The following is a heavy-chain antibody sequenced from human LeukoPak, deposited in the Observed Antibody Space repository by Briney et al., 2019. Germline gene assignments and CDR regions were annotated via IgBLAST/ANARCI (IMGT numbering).Heavy chain of an antibody. CDR1: GFSFDDYS. CDR2: ISWDSRVI. CDR3: AKGKLATRTSEFHC. J-gene: IGHJ4*02. Sequence: GGSLRLSCAASGFSFDDYSMHWVRQRPGKGLEWVSSISWDSRVIDYADSIRGRFTVSRDNAQNSLYLQMSSLTPEDTALYYCAKGKLATRTSEFHCWGRGTLVTVSS. D-gene: IGHD5-24*01. V-gene: IGHV3-9*01.